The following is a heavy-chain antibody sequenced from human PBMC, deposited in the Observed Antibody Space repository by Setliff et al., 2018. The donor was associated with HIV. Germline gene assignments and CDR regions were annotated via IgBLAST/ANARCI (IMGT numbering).Heavy chain of an antibody. CDR2: IKSNTDYGTT. D-gene: IGHD6-13*01. V-gene: IGHV3-15*01. CDR3: TKGTRYSGF. J-gene: IGHJ4*02. Sequence: GGSLRLSCAASGFTLSDAWMSWVRQAPGKGLEWVGRIKSNTDYGTTDYATPLKGRFTISRDDSKNTLFLQMKSLKTEDTAVYYCTKGTRYSGFWGQGTLVT. CDR1: GFTLSDAW.